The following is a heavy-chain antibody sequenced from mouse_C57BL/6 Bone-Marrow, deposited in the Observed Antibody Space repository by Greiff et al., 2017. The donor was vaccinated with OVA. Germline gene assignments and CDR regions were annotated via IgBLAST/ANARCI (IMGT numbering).Heavy chain of an antibody. Sequence: EVKLQQSGPELVKPGASVKIPCKASGYTFTDYNMDWVKQSHGKSLEWIGDINPNNGGTIYNQKFKGKATLTVDKSSSTAYMELRSLTSEDTAVYYCTRRELGLVFADWGQGTLVTVSA. J-gene: IGHJ3*01. CDR3: TRRELGLVFAD. D-gene: IGHD4-1*01. CDR2: INPNNGGT. V-gene: IGHV1-18*01. CDR1: GYTFTDYN.